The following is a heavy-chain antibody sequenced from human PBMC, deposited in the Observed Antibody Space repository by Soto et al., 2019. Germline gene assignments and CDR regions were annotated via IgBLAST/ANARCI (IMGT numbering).Heavy chain of an antibody. CDR2: IYYSGST. CDR1: GGSISSGDYY. V-gene: IGHV4-30-4*01. Sequence: SETLSLTCTVSGGSISSGDYYWSWIRQPPGKGLEWIGYIYYSGSTYYNPSLKSRVTISVDTSKNQFSLKLSSVTAADTAVYYCARGVVVTARTLTYYYYGMDVWGQGTTVTVS. J-gene: IGHJ6*02. CDR3: ARGVVVTARTLTYYYYGMDV. D-gene: IGHD2-21*02.